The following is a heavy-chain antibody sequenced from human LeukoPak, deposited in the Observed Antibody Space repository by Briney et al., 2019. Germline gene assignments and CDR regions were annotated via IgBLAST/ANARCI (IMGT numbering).Heavy chain of an antibody. J-gene: IGHJ1*01. CDR1: GFTFSSYE. CDR3: ARDFNYYDSIGNYYEIFQH. D-gene: IGHD3-22*01. CDR2: ISSSGSTI. Sequence: GGSLRLSCAASGFTFSSYEMNWVRQAPGKGLEWVSYISSSGSTIYYADSVKGRFTISRDNAKNSLYLQMNSLRAEDTAVYYCARDFNYYDSIGNYYEIFQHWGQGTLVTVSS. V-gene: IGHV3-48*03.